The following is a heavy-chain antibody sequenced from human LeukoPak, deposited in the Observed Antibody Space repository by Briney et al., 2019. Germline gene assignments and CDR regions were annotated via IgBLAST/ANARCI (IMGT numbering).Heavy chain of an antibody. Sequence: GASVRVSCTASGGTFSSYAISWVRQAPGQGLEWMGGIIPIFGTANYAQKFQGRVTITADESTSTAYMELSSLRSEDTAVYYCARAHTMPPYYYYYGMDVWGQGTTVTVSS. V-gene: IGHV1-69*13. J-gene: IGHJ6*02. D-gene: IGHD2-2*01. CDR1: GGTFSSYA. CDR2: IIPIFGTA. CDR3: ARAHTMPPYYYYYGMDV.